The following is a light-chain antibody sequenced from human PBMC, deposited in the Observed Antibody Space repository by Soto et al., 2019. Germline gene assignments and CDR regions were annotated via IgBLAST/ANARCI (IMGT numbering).Light chain of an antibody. V-gene: IGLV2-14*01. CDR3: SSYTSSSTVV. J-gene: IGLJ2*01. CDR1: SSDVGAYNY. CDR2: EVS. Sequence: QSALTKPASMSGSPGQSITIYCTGTSSDVGAYNYVSWYQQHPGKAPKLMIYEVSNRPSGVSNRFSGSKSGNTASLTISGLQAEDETDYYCSSYTSSSTVVFGGGTKLTVL.